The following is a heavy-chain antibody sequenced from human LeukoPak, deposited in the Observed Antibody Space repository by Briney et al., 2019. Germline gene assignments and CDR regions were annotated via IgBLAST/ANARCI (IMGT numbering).Heavy chain of an antibody. V-gene: IGHV3-23*01. Sequence: PGASLRLSCAASGITFSSYAMSWVRQAPGKGLEWVSGISGSGGSTYYADSVKGRFTISRDNSMNTLYLQMNSLRAEDTAVYYCAKWGIVVVPAASVWGQGTTVTVSS. CDR3: AKWGIVVVPAASV. J-gene: IGHJ6*02. D-gene: IGHD2-2*01. CDR1: GITFSSYA. CDR2: ISGSGGST.